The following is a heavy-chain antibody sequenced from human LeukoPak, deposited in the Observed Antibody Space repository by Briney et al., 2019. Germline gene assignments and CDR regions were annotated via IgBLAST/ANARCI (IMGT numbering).Heavy chain of an antibody. CDR2: INPSDGTT. CDR1: GYIFSGHY. V-gene: IGHV1-46*01. Sequence: GASVKVSCKASGYIFSGHYIHWVRQAPGQGLEWMGIINPSDGTTIYSRKFQGRVAVTRDMSTSTVYMELSSLRSEDTAVYYCARVRGGTYNHYFDYWGQGTLVTVSS. J-gene: IGHJ4*02. CDR3: ARVRGGTYNHYFDY. D-gene: IGHD5-24*01.